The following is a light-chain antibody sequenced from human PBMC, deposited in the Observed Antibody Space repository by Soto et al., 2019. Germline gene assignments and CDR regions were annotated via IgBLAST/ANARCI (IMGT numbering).Light chain of an antibody. V-gene: IGLV1-40*01. CDR2: GNS. Sequence: QAVVTQPPSASGAPGQRVTISCTGSSSNIGAGYAVHWYQQLPGTAQKLLIYGNSNRPSGVPDRFSGSKSDTSASLAITGRQAEDESDYYCQSYDSSLGGSHYVFGTGTKLTVL. CDR1: SSNIGAGYA. CDR3: QSYDSSLGGSHYV. J-gene: IGLJ1*01.